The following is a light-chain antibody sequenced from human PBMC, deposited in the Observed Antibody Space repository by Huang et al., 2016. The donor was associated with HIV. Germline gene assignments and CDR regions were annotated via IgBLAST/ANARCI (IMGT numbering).Light chain of an antibody. CDR1: QSVGNY. CDR2: DAY. Sequence: EIVVTQSPDTLSLSPGERATLSCRASQSVGNYLAWYQQKPGQAPRLLIYDAYKMATVIPARFSGGGSGTDFALTISSLEPEDFAVYYCQQRSNWWTFGPGTKVELK. V-gene: IGKV3-11*01. J-gene: IGKJ1*01. CDR3: QQRSNWWT.